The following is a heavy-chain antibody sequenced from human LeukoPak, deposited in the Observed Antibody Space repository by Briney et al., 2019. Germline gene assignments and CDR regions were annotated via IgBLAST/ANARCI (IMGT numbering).Heavy chain of an antibody. V-gene: IGHV1-69*13. J-gene: IGHJ4*02. CDR3: ARAHYDAAAILDY. Sequence: SVKVSCTASGGTFSSYAISWVRQAPGQGLEWMGGIIPIFGTANYAQKFQGRVTITADESTSTAYMELSSLRSEDTAVYYCARAHYDAAAILDYWGQGTLVTVSS. CDR2: IIPIFGTA. CDR1: GGTFSSYA. D-gene: IGHD3-3*01.